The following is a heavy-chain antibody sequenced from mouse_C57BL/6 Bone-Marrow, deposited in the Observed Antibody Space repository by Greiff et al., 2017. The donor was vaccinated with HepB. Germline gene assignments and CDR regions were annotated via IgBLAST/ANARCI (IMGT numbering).Heavy chain of an antibody. CDR2: IDPENGDT. V-gene: IGHV14-4*01. J-gene: IGHJ4*01. CDR3: TTSLSYAMDY. Sequence: EVKLVESGAELVRPGASVKLSCTASGFNIKDDYMHWVKQRPEQGLEWIGWIDPENGDTEYASKFQGKATITADTSSNTAYLQLSSLTSEDTAVYYCTTSLSYAMDYWGQGTSVTVSS. CDR1: GFNIKDDY.